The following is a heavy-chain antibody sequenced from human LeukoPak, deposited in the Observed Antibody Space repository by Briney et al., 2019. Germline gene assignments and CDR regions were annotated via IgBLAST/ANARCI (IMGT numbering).Heavy chain of an antibody. Sequence: SETLSLTCAVSGGSISSYYWSWIRQPPGKGLEYIGYVYHTGSTNYNPSLKSRVTISLDTSENQSSLKLTSVTAADTAVYYCASLLTVSSSGRDYWGQGTLVTVSS. CDR2: VYHTGST. V-gene: IGHV4-59*08. J-gene: IGHJ4*02. CDR1: GGSISSYY. CDR3: ASLLTVSSSGRDY. D-gene: IGHD6-6*01.